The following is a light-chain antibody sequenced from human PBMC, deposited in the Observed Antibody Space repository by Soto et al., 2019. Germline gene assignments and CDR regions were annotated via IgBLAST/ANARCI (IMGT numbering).Light chain of an antibody. Sequence: EIVLTQSPGTLSLSPGERATLSCRASQSVSSSYLAWYQQKPGQAPRLLIYGASRRATGIPDRFSGSGSGTDFTLTISRLEPVDFAVYYCQQFDSSRTFGPGTKVDIK. CDR3: QQFDSSRT. V-gene: IGKV3-20*01. CDR2: GAS. J-gene: IGKJ1*01. CDR1: QSVSSSY.